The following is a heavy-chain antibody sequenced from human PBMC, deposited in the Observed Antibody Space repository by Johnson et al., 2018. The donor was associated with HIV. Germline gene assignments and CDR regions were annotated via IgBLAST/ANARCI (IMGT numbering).Heavy chain of an antibody. CDR3: ARIYNFWSGFYSDAFDI. J-gene: IGHJ3*02. D-gene: IGHD3-3*01. CDR2: ISYDGSNK. V-gene: IGHV3-30-3*01. CDR1: GFTFSSYA. Sequence: QVQLVESGGGVVQPGRSLRLSCAASGFTFSSYAMHWVRQAPCKGLEWVAVISYDGSNKYYADSVKGRFTISRDNSKNTLYLQMNSLRAEDTAVFYCARIYNFWSGFYSDAFDIWGQGALVTVSS.